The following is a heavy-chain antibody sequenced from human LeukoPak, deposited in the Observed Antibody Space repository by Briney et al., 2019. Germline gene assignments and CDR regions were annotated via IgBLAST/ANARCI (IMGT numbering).Heavy chain of an antibody. V-gene: IGHV4-59*01. D-gene: IGHD5-12*01. Sequence: SETLSLTCTVSGGSISSYYWSWIRQPPGKGLEWIGFISHSGSTGYRPSLKSRVTISVDTSKNQFSLRLSSVTAADTAVYYCARGGGHDWGAFDYWGQGTLATVSS. CDR3: ARGGGHDWGAFDY. CDR2: ISHSGST. CDR1: GGSISSYY. J-gene: IGHJ4*02.